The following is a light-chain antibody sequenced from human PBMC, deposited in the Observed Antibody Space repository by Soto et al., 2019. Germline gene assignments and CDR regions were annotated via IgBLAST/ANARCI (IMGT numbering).Light chain of an antibody. CDR2: GTS. V-gene: IGKV3-15*01. J-gene: IGKJ5*01. CDR3: QRYNNWLAIP. Sequence: EIVMTQSPATLSVSPGEGATLSCRASQSVSSNLAWYQQKPGQVPRLLIYGTSTRATGIPARFSGSGSGTDFTLPLTALQLGVFAFYYCQRYNNWLAIPCGKGTGLEI. CDR1: QSVSSN.